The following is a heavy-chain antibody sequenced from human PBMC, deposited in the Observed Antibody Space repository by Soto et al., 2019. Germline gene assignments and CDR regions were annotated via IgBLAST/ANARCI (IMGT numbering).Heavy chain of an antibody. CDR1: GGSISSGGYY. V-gene: IGHV4-31*03. CDR2: IYYSGST. Sequence: QVQLQESGPGLVKPSQTLSLTCTVSGGSISSGGYYWSWIRQHPGKGLEWIGYIYYSGSTYYNPSLKSRVTISVDTSKNQFSLKLSSVTAADTGVYYCARGRSYYYDSSGYWNYWGQGTLVTVSS. CDR3: ARGRSYYYDSSGYWNY. J-gene: IGHJ4*02. D-gene: IGHD3-22*01.